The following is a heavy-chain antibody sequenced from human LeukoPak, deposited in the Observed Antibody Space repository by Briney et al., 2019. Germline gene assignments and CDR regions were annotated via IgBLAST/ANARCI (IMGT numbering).Heavy chain of an antibody. Sequence: TSXXVSCKASGFTFTSSAVQWVGQARGQRREWKGWIVVGSGKTNYEQKFQERVTITRDMSTSTAYMELSSLRSEHTAVYYCAAFGGAVTDPIFYYYYYMDVWGKGTTVTVSS. CDR1: GFTFTSSA. CDR3: AAFGGAVTDPIFYYYYYMDV. V-gene: IGHV1-58*01. J-gene: IGHJ6*03. CDR2: IVVGSGKT. D-gene: IGHD2-21*01.